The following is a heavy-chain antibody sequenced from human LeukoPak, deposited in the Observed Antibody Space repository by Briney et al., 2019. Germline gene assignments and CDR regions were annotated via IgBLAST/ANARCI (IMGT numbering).Heavy chain of an antibody. Sequence: ASVKVSCKASGYTFTDYYMHWVRQAPGQGLEWMGRLNPKSGGTDYARNFQGRVTMTRDTSISTAYMELSSLTSDDTAVYYCGRACSGNSCYSDNWVDPWGQGTQVTVSS. V-gene: IGHV1-2*06. CDR1: GYTFTDYY. J-gene: IGHJ5*02. D-gene: IGHD2-15*01. CDR2: LNPKSGGT. CDR3: GRACSGNSCYSDNWVDP.